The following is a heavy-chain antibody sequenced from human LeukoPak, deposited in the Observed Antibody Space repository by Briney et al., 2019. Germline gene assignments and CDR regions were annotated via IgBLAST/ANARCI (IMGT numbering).Heavy chain of an antibody. CDR2: VSQDGAHT. J-gene: IGHJ6*03. CDR1: GFTFSTFP. CDR3: ARGAGTTVYYIDV. D-gene: IGHD1-7*01. Sequence: GGSLRLSCAASGFTFSTFPMHWVRQAPGKGLQWLAVVSQDGAHTYSADSVKGRFTISRDNSMNTLFLQMNRLTTEDTAAYYCARGAGTTVYYIDVWGNGTTVTVSS. V-gene: IGHV3-30*01.